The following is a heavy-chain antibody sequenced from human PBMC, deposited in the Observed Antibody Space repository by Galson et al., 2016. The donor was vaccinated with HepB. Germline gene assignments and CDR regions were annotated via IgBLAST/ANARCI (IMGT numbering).Heavy chain of an antibody. CDR3: ARHGPDSGWSYYFYGMDV. D-gene: IGHD6-6*01. Sequence: SETLSLTCTVSGASSRISNYYWGWIRQPPGKGLEWVGSMYYSGSTFYNPSPMGRVTISVDASENQISLKLTSVTAADTAGYYCARHGPDSGWSYYFYGMDVWGKGTTVTVSS. CDR1: GASSRISNYY. V-gene: IGHV4-39*01. J-gene: IGHJ6*04. CDR2: MYYSGST.